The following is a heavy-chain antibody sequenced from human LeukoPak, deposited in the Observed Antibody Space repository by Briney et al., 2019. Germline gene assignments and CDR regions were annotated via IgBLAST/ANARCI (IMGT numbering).Heavy chain of an antibody. CDR1: GFTFNNYD. V-gene: IGHV3-13*01. CDR3: TREKAYCGTGCYYDY. Sequence: GGSLRLSCAASGFTFNNYDMHWVRQVTGKGLEWVSSIGTTGDTHYSDSVKGRFTISRENAKNSLYLQMRSLRAGDPAVYYCTREKAYCGTGCYYDYWGQGTQVTVSS. D-gene: IGHD2-21*01. J-gene: IGHJ4*02. CDR2: IGTTGDT.